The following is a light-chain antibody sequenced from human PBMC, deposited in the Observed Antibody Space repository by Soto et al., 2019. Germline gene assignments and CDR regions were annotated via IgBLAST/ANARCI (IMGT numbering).Light chain of an antibody. V-gene: IGLV2-8*01. J-gene: IGLJ1*01. CDR2: DVN. Sequence: QSALTQPPSASGSPGQSVAISCTGTNSDVGGYNYVSWYQQHPGKAPKLMIYDVNKRASGVPDRFSGSKSGNTASLTVSGLQAEDEADYYCSSYAGSTTFDVFGTGTKVTVL. CDR3: SSYAGSTTFDV. CDR1: NSDVGGYNY.